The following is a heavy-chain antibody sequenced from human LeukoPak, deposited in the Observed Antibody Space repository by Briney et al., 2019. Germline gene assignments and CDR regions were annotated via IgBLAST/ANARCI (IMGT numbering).Heavy chain of an antibody. V-gene: IGHV3-30-3*01. J-gene: IGHJ4*02. D-gene: IGHD1-26*01. Sequence: GGSLRLSCAASGFTFSSYAMHWVCQAPGKGLEWVAVISYDGSNKYYADSVKGRFTISRDNSKNTLYLQMNSLRAEDTAVYYCARDPYSGSYSLHPNYWGQGTLVTVSS. CDR2: ISYDGSNK. CDR1: GFTFSSYA. CDR3: ARDPYSGSYSLHPNY.